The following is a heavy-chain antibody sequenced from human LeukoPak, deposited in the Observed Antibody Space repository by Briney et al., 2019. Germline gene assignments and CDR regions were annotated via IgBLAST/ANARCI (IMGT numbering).Heavy chain of an antibody. V-gene: IGHV4-39*07. CDR1: GGSISSSSYY. CDR3: ARVGDYGSGSYGY. CDR2: IYYSGST. D-gene: IGHD3-10*01. Sequence: SETLSLTCTVSGGSISSSSYYWGWIRQPPGKGLEWIGSIYYSGSTYYNPSLKSRVTISVDTSKNQFSLKLSSVTAADTAVYYCARVGDYGSGSYGYWGQGTLVTVSS. J-gene: IGHJ4*02.